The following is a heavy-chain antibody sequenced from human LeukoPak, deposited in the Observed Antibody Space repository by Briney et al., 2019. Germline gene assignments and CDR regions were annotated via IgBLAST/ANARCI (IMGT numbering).Heavy chain of an antibody. J-gene: IGHJ4*02. CDR1: GFTFSSYE. CDR2: ISSSGSTI. Sequence: PGGSLRLSCAASGFTFSSYEMNWVRQAPGKGLEWVSYISSSGSTIYYADSVKGRFTISRDNAKNSLYLQMNSLRAEDTAVYCCARVMGYDSSGYYSTRTSPPGYWGQGTLVTVSS. D-gene: IGHD3-22*01. V-gene: IGHV3-48*03. CDR3: ARVMGYDSSGYYSTRTSPPGY.